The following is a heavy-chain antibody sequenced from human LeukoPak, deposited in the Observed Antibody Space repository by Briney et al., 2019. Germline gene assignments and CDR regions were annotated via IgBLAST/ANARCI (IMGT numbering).Heavy chain of an antibody. J-gene: IGHJ4*02. Sequence: GGSLRLSCAASGFTFSSYSMNWVRQAPGKGLEWVSSISSSSSYIYYADSVKGRFTISRDNAKNSLYLQMNSLRAEDTAVYYCARDYSTRRITIFGVGGDYFDYWGQGTLATVSS. V-gene: IGHV3-21*01. CDR1: GFTFSSYS. CDR2: ISSSSSYI. D-gene: IGHD3-3*01. CDR3: ARDYSTRRITIFGVGGDYFDY.